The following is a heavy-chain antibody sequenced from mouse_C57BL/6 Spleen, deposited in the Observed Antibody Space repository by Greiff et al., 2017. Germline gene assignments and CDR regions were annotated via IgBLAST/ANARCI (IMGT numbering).Heavy chain of an antibody. CDR3: ARTDSDY. V-gene: IGHV1-53*01. Sequence: VQLQQPGTELVKPGASVKLSCKASGYTFTSYWMPWVKQRPGQGLEWIGNINPSNGGTNYNEKFKSKATLTVDKSSSSLTSEDSAVYYCARTDSDYWGQGTTLTVSS. J-gene: IGHJ2*01. CDR2: INPSNGGT. CDR1: GYTFTSYW.